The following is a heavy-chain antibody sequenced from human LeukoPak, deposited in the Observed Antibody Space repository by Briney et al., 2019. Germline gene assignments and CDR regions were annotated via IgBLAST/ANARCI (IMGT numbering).Heavy chain of an antibody. CDR1: GYTFTGYY. V-gene: IGHV1-2*06. D-gene: IGHD2-8*01. CDR2: TNPNSGGT. J-gene: IGHJ5*02. Sequence: ASVKVSCKASGYTFTGYYMNWVRQAPGQGLEWMGRTNPNSGGTNYAQKFQGRVTMTRDTSISTAYMELSRLRSDDTAVYYCAREGDIVPPWGQGTLVTVSS. CDR3: AREGDIVPP.